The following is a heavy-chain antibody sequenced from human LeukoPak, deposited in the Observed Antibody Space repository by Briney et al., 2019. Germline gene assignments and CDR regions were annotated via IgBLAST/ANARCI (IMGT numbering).Heavy chain of an antibody. D-gene: IGHD1-20*01. CDR1: GYTFTSYY. J-gene: IGHJ4*02. Sequence: ASVKVSCKASGYTFTSYYMHWVRQAPGQGLEWMGIINPSGGSTSYAQKFQGRVTMTRDTSISTAYMELSGLRSDDTAVYYCARDFNWNDGNDYWGQGTLVTVSS. V-gene: IGHV1-46*01. CDR3: ARDFNWNDGNDY. CDR2: INPSGGST.